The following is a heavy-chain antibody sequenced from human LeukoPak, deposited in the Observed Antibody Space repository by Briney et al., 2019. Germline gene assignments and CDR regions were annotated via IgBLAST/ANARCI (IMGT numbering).Heavy chain of an antibody. D-gene: IGHD3-22*01. V-gene: IGHV3-7*01. Sequence: GGSLRLSCAASGFTVSSNYMSWVRQAPGKGLEWVANIKQDGSEKYYVDSVKGRFTISRDNAKNSLYLQMNSLRAEDTAVYYCARDSETYYYDSSGYYYPYYFDYWGQGTLVTVSS. CDR1: GFTVSSNY. CDR3: ARDSETYYYDSSGYYYPYYFDY. J-gene: IGHJ4*02. CDR2: IKQDGSEK.